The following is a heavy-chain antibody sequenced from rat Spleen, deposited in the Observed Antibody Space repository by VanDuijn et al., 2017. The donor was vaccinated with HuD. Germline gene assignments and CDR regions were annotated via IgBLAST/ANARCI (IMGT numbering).Heavy chain of an antibody. CDR2: ITNTGGNT. J-gene: IGHJ2*01. D-gene: IGHD5-1*01. V-gene: IGHV5-31*01. CDR1: GFTFSRSA. Sequence: EVQLVESGGGLVQPGRSQKLSCVVSGFTFSRSAMAWIRQAPGKGLEWVASITNTGGNTYYPDSVRGRFAISRDDAKSTLYLQMNSLRSEDTATYYCTTQWELYHWGQGVMVTVSS. CDR3: TTQWELYH.